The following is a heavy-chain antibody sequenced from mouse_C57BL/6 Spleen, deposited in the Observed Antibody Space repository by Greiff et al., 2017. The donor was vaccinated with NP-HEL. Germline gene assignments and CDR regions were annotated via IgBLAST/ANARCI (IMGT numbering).Heavy chain of an antibody. D-gene: IGHD2-3*01. Sequence: DVKLQESGPGLVKPSQSLSLTCSVTGYSITSGYYWNWIRQFPGNKLEWMGYISYDGSNNYNPSLKNRISITRDTSKNQFFLKLNSVTTEDTATYYCARGDGLLRVWFAYWGQGTLVTVSA. CDR3: ARGDGLLRVWFAY. V-gene: IGHV3-6*01. J-gene: IGHJ3*01. CDR1: GYSITSGYY. CDR2: ISYDGSN.